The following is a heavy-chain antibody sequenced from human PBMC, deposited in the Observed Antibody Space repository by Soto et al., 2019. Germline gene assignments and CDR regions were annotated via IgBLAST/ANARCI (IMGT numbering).Heavy chain of an antibody. Sequence: QVQLQESGPGLLKPSETLSLTCTVSGGSISSYYWSWIRQPPGKGLEWIGYIYYSGSTNYNPSLKRRVTISVDTSKNQFSLKLSSVTAAATAVYNCARGYRYGYVYYGGQGTLVTVSS. D-gene: IGHD5-18*01. CDR2: IYYSGST. V-gene: IGHV4-59*01. J-gene: IGHJ4*02. CDR1: GGSISSYY. CDR3: ARGYRYGYVYY.